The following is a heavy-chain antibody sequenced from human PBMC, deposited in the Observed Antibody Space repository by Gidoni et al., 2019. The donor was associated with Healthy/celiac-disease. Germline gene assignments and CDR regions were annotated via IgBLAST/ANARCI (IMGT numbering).Heavy chain of an antibody. CDR1: GYSFTSYW. Sequence: EVQLVQSGAEVKKPGESLRISCKGSGYSFTSYWISWVRQMPGKGLEWMGRIDPSDSYTNYSPSFQGHVTISADKSISTAYLQWSSLKASDTAMYYCARPFSVTTDYYYGMDVWGQGTTVTVSS. D-gene: IGHD4-17*01. J-gene: IGHJ6*02. CDR2: IDPSDSYT. V-gene: IGHV5-10-1*03. CDR3: ARPFSVTTDYYYGMDV.